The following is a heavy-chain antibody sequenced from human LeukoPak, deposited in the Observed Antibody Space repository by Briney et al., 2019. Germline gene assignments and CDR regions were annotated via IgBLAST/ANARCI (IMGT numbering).Heavy chain of an antibody. Sequence: PGGSLRLSCEASGFTFSSYWMTWVRQAPGKGLEWVANIKQDGSEKYYVDSVKGRFTISRDNAKNSLYLQMNSLRAEDTAVYYCARGVVAVAGTWYFDYWGQGTLVTVSS. D-gene: IGHD6-19*01. CDR2: IKQDGSEK. CDR1: GFTFSSYW. CDR3: ARGVVAVAGTWYFDY. V-gene: IGHV3-7*03. J-gene: IGHJ4*02.